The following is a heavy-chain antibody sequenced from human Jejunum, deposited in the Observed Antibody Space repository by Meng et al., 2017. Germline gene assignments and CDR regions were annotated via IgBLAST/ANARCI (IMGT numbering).Heavy chain of an antibody. D-gene: IGHD2-8*02. CDR1: GGSIGSGTW. CDR2: IHHSGRV. V-gene: IGHV4-4*02. J-gene: IGHJ4*02. CDR3: AKNGAYCLEY. Sequence: VRLTASGPGLVKPSGTPPPTWLVSGGSIGSGTWWSCVRQSPGEGLQWIGEIHHSGRVTYNPSLKSRVAISVDMSKNQFSLELSSVTAADTAVYYCAKNGAYCLEYWGQGTLVTVSS.